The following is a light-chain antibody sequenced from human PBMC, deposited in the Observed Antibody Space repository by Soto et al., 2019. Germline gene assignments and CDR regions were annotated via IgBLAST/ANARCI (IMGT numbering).Light chain of an antibody. Sequence: EIVLTQSPGTLSLSPGERATLSCRASQSVSSNYLAWYQQKPGQAPRPLIYGASSRATGIPDRFSGSVAGTDFTLTISRLESEDFAVYYCQQYGSSPWTFGQGTKVEIK. CDR1: QSVSSNY. V-gene: IGKV3-20*01. CDR2: GAS. CDR3: QQYGSSPWT. J-gene: IGKJ1*01.